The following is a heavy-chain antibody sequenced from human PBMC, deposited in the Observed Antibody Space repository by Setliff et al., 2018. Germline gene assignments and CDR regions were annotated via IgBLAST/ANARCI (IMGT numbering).Heavy chain of an antibody. J-gene: IGHJ4*02. CDR2: ISHSANK. D-gene: IGHD3-10*01. V-gene: IGHV4-39*01. Sequence: PSETLSLTCTVSGGSISDNSYYWGWIRQPPGKELEWIGGISHSANKYYNPSFRGRVTIPVDMSKNQFSLMLNSVTAADTAVYYCARGITSVSWTPRYWGRGTLVTVS. CDR1: GGSISDNSYY. CDR3: ARGITSVSWTPRY.